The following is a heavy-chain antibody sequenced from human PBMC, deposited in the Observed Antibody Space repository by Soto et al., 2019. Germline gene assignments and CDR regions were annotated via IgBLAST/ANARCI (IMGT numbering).Heavy chain of an antibody. D-gene: IGHD1-1*01. Sequence: GGSLRLSCAASGFTFSSYAMSWVRQAPGKGLEWVSAISGSGGSTYYADYVKGRFTISRDSSKNTLYLQMNSLRAEDTAVYYCAKEGEPTGTRGDYYGMDVWGQGTTVTVSS. CDR2: ISGSGGST. V-gene: IGHV3-23*01. CDR1: GFTFSSYA. J-gene: IGHJ6*02. CDR3: AKEGEPTGTRGDYYGMDV.